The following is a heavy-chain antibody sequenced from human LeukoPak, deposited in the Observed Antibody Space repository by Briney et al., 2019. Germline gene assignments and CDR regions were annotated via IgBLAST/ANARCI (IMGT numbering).Heavy chain of an antibody. CDR3: ARERGDYYGSGSYPWFDP. Sequence: GGSLRLSCAASGFTFSSYSMNWVRQAPGKGLEWVSSISSSSSYIYYADSVKGRFTISRDNAKNSLYLQMNSLRAEDTAVYYCARERGDYYGSGSYPWFDPWGQGTLVTVSS. CDR1: GFTFSSYS. D-gene: IGHD3-10*01. CDR2: ISSSSSYI. J-gene: IGHJ5*02. V-gene: IGHV3-21*01.